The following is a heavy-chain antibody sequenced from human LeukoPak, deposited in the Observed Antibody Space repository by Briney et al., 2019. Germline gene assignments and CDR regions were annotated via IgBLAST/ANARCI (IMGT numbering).Heavy chain of an antibody. D-gene: IGHD3-9*01. CDR3: AKGETYYDILTGYYGHQFIDY. Sequence: GGSLRLSCAASGFTFSSYGMHWVRQAPGKGLEWVAFIRYDGSNKYYADSVKGRFTISRDNSKNTLYLQMNSLRAEDTAVYYCAKGETYYDILTGYYGHQFIDYWGQGTLVTVSS. CDR2: IRYDGSNK. CDR1: GFTFSSYG. V-gene: IGHV3-30*02. J-gene: IGHJ4*02.